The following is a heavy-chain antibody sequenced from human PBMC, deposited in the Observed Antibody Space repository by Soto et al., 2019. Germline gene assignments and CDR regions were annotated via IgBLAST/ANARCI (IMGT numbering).Heavy chain of an antibody. CDR3: ARDPAVAGTGDDAFDI. D-gene: IGHD6-19*01. CDR1: GFTFSSYS. Sequence: PGGSLRLSCAASGFTFSSYSMNWVRQAPGKGLEWVSSISSSSSYIYYADSVKGRFTISRDNAKNSLYLQMNSLRAEDTAVYYCARDPAVAGTGDDAFDIWGQGTMVTVSS. CDR2: ISSSSSYI. J-gene: IGHJ3*02. V-gene: IGHV3-21*01.